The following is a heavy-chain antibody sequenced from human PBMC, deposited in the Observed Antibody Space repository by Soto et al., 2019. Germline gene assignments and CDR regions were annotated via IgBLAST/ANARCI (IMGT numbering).Heavy chain of an antibody. J-gene: IGHJ4*02. V-gene: IGHV3-30-3*01. CDR1: GFTFSSYA. CDR3: ARVFSSGWYEIDY. D-gene: IGHD6-19*01. Sequence: QVQLVESGGGVVQPGRSLRLSCAASGFTFSSYAMHWVRQAPGKGLEWVAVISYDGSNKYYADSVKGRFTISRDNSKNTLYLQINSLRAEDTAVYYCARVFSSGWYEIDYWGQGTLVTVSS. CDR2: ISYDGSNK.